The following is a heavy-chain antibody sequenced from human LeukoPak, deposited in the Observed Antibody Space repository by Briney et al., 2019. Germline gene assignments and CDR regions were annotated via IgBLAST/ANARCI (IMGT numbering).Heavy chain of an antibody. CDR2: IYSGGTT. D-gene: IGHD6-19*01. V-gene: IGHV3-53*01. CDR3: ARDATYSSGWYGGRYFDY. J-gene: IGHJ4*02. CDR1: GFTVRNNY. Sequence: GGSLRLSCAASGFTVRNNYMTWVRQAPGEGLDWVSLIYSGGTTYYADSVKGRFTISRDNSKNTLYLQMDSLRAEDTGMYYCARDATYSSGWYGGRYFDYWGQGTLVTVSS.